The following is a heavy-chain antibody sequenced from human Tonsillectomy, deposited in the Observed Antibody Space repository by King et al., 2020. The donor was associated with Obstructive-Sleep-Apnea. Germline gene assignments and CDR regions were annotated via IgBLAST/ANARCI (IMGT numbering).Heavy chain of an antibody. CDR2: ISSNGGST. V-gene: IGHV3-64*01. CDR3: ARDAPRSQFDY. CDR1: GFIFSSDA. D-gene: IGHD3-10*01. J-gene: IGHJ4*02. Sequence: VQLVESGGGLVQPGGSLRLSCAGSGFIFSSDAMHWVRQAPGKGLEYVSAISSNGGSTYYVNSVKGRFTISRDNSKNTLYLQMGSLRAEDMAVYYCARDAPRSQFDYWGQGTLVTVSS.